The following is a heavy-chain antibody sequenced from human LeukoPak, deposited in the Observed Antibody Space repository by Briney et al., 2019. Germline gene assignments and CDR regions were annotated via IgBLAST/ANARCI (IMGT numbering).Heavy chain of an antibody. J-gene: IGHJ3*02. CDR1: GFTVSSNY. D-gene: IGHD5-12*01. V-gene: IGHV3-53*04. CDR3: ARDSGYDHGAFDI. CDR2: IYSCCST. Sequence: GGSLRLSCAASGFTVSSNYMSWVRQAPGKGLDWVSGIYSCCSTDYADSVNVRFTISRHNSKHTLYLQMNRMRAEDTAVYYCARDSGYDHGAFDIWGQGTMVTVSS.